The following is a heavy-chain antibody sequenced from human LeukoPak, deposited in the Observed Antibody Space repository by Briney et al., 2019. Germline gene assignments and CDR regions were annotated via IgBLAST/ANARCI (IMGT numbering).Heavy chain of an antibody. Sequence: SETLSLTCTVSGGSISSYYWSWIRQPPGKGLEWIGYIYYSGSTNHNPSLKSRVTISVDTSKNQFSLKLSSATAADTAVYYCASIGYCSSTSCPIDYWGQGALVTVSS. V-gene: IGHV4-59*01. CDR1: GGSISSYY. D-gene: IGHD2-2*01. CDR2: IYYSGST. J-gene: IGHJ4*02. CDR3: ASIGYCSSTSCPIDY.